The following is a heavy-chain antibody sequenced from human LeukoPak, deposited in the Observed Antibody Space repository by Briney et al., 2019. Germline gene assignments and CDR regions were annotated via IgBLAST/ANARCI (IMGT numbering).Heavy chain of an antibody. V-gene: IGHV3-23*01. CDR2: ISADGDGP. J-gene: IGHJ4*02. Sequence: GGSLRLSCAASGFTFSSYAMSWVRQVPGKGLGWVSTISADGDGPHYADSVKGRFTISRDNSKNTLFLQMNSLRDGDTAVYFCARTFNGFDPTFDYWGQGTLVTVSS. CDR1: GFTFSSYA. CDR3: ARTFNGFDPTFDY. D-gene: IGHD6-25*01.